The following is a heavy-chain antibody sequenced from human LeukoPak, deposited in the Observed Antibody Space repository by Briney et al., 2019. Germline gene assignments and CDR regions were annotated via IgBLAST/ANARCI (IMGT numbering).Heavy chain of an antibody. V-gene: IGHV3-23*01. CDR1: GFIFSSYA. J-gene: IGHJ4*02. CDR2: ISGSGGST. CDR3: AKAPLLRFLEWLFPVSYFDY. D-gene: IGHD3-3*01. Sequence: GGSLRLSCAASGFIFSSYAMSWVRQAPGKGLEWVSGISGSGGSTYYADSVKGRFTISRDNSKNTLYLQMNSLRAEDTAVYYCAKAPLLRFLEWLFPVSYFDYWGQGTLVTVSS.